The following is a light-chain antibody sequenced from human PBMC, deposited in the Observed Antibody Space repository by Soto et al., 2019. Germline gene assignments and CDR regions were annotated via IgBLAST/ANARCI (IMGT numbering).Light chain of an antibody. CDR1: RANIGAGYD. Sequence: QSVLTQPPSVSGAPGQRVTISCTGSRANIGAGYDVHWYQQLPGTAPKLLIYGNHNRPSGVPDRFSGSKSGTSVSLAITGLQAEDEADYYCQSYDSSLSGVVFGGGTKLTVL. CDR3: QSYDSSLSGVV. J-gene: IGLJ2*01. V-gene: IGLV1-40*01. CDR2: GNH.